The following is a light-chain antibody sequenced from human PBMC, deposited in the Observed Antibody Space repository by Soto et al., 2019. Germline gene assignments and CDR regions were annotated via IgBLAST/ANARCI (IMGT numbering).Light chain of an antibody. V-gene: IGKV3-20*01. J-gene: IGKJ1*01. CDR2: GAS. CDR3: QQYSRSPLT. CDR1: QSVSDNY. Sequence: EIVLTQSPGTLSLSPGERATLSCRASQSVSDNYLAWYQQKPGQAPRLVIYGASSRATGIPDRFSASGSGTHFTLTINRLDPEDFAVYYCQQYSRSPLTFGQGTKVEIK.